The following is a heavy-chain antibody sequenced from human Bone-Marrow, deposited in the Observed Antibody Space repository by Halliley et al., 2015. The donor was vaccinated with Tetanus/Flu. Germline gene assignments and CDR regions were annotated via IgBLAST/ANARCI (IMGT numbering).Heavy chain of an antibody. Sequence: SLRLSCTTSGFIFANYAMTWVRQAPGKGREWVSSISGSSSTTYYGDSVEGRFTISRDNSRNTLYLQMNSLRAEDTAIYYCAKDRGEGRIYFDHWGPGTLATVSS. V-gene: IGHV3-23*01. CDR3: AKDRGEGRIYFDH. D-gene: IGHD2-21*01. CDR1: GFIFANYA. J-gene: IGHJ4*02. CDR2: ISGSSSTT.